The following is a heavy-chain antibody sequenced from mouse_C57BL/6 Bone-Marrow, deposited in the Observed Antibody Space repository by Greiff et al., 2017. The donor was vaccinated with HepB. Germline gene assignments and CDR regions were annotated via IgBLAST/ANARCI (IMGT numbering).Heavy chain of an antibody. CDR1: GFTFSDYG. CDR3: ASLTALYAMDY. Sequence: DVQLVESGGGLVQPGGSLKLSCAASGFTFSDYGMAWVRQAPRKGPEWVAFISNLAYSIYYADTVTGRFTISRENAKNTLYLEMSSLRSEDTAMYYCASLTALYAMDYWGQGTSVTVSS. V-gene: IGHV5-15*01. J-gene: IGHJ4*01. D-gene: IGHD4-1*01. CDR2: ISNLAYSI.